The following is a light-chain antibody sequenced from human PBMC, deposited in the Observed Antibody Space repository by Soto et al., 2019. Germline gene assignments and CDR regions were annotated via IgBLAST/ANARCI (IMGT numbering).Light chain of an antibody. Sequence: QSVLTQPPSVSGAPGQRVTISCTGSSYNIGAGYDVHWYQQLPGTAPKLLIYGNSNRPSGVPDRFSGSKSGTSASLAITGLQAEDEADYYCQSSDSSLSYVFVNGTKLTVL. CDR2: GNS. J-gene: IGLJ1*01. CDR3: QSSDSSLSYV. V-gene: IGLV1-40*01. CDR1: SYNIGAGYD.